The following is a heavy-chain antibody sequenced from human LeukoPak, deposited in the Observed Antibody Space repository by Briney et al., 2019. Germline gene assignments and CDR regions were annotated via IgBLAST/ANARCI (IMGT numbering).Heavy chain of an antibody. CDR3: ARDRPHNWFDP. CDR1: GIAFSNHW. V-gene: IGHV3-74*01. CDR2: INNDGSYA. Sequence: GGSLRLSCAASGIAFSNHWMHWVRQAPGKGLEWVSWINNDGSYALYADSVRARFTISRDNAKNTLYLQMNSLRPEDTAVYYCARDRPHNWFDPWGQGTLVTVSS. J-gene: IGHJ5*02.